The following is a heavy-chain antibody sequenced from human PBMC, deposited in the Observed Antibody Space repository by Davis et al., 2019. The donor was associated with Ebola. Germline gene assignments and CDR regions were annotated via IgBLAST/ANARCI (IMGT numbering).Heavy chain of an antibody. J-gene: IGHJ2*01. Sequence: ESLKISCAASGFTFSSYWMSWVRQAPGKGLEWVANIKQDGSEKYYVDSVKGRFTISRDNAKNSLYLQMNSLRAEDTAVYYCARGRGRDGYNYRWYFDLWGRGTLVTVSS. V-gene: IGHV3-7*03. CDR1: GFTFSSYW. CDR2: IKQDGSEK. CDR3: ARGRGRDGYNYRWYFDL. D-gene: IGHD5-24*01.